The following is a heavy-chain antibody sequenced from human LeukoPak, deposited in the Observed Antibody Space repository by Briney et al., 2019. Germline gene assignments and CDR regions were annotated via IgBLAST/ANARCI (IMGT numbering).Heavy chain of an antibody. Sequence: GGSLRLSCAASGFTFSSYAMSWVRQAPGKGLEWVSGFSGSGGSTYYADSVKGRFSISRDNAKNSLYLQMNSLRDEDTAVYYCARARGGYSFDAFDIWGQGTMVTVSS. V-gene: IGHV3-23*01. CDR1: GFTFSSYA. D-gene: IGHD5-24*01. J-gene: IGHJ3*02. CDR2: FSGSGGST. CDR3: ARARGGYSFDAFDI.